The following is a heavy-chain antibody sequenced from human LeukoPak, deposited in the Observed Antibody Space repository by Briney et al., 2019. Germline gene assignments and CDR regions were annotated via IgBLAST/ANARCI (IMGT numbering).Heavy chain of an antibody. CDR1: GGTFSSYA. Sequence: GASVKVSCKASGGTFSSYAISWVRQAPGQGLEWMGGIIPIFGTANYAQKFQGRVTITTDESTSTAYMELSSLRSEDTAVYYCAREAVTDHDAFDIWGQGTMVTVSS. V-gene: IGHV1-69*05. CDR3: AREAVTDHDAFDI. CDR2: IIPIFGTA. J-gene: IGHJ3*02. D-gene: IGHD5-18*01.